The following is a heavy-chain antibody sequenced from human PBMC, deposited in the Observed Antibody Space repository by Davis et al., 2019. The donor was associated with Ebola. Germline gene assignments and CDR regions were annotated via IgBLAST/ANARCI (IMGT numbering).Heavy chain of an antibody. Sequence: PGGSLRPSFAAPGFTFSSYSMNWVRQAPGKGLEWVSSISSSISTIYYAASVKGRFTISRDNAKNSLYLQMNSLRDEDTAVYYCARDRYYYYYYMDVWGKGTTVTVSS. CDR2: ISSSISTI. J-gene: IGHJ6*03. V-gene: IGHV3-48*02. CDR3: ARDRYYYYYYMDV. CDR1: GFTFSSYS.